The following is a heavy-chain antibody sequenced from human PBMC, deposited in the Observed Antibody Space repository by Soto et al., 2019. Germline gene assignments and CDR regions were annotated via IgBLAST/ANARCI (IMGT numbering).Heavy chain of an antibody. CDR2: IYHSGST. Sequence: SETLSLTWAVSGPSITSTNWWNWVRQPPGKGLEWIGEIYHSGSTNYNPSLKSRVTISVDKSKNQFSLTLSSVTAADTAVYYCARGSNYGSGSPYYYYGMDVWGQGTTVTVS. CDR1: GPSITSTNW. V-gene: IGHV4-4*02. J-gene: IGHJ6*02. CDR3: ARGSNYGSGSPYYYYGMDV. D-gene: IGHD3-10*01.